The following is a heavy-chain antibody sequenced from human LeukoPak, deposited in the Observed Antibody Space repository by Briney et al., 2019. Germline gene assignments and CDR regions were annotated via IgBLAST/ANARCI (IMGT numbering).Heavy chain of an antibody. V-gene: IGHV4-59*01. CDR2: VYYNGIT. J-gene: IGHJ4*02. Sequence: SGPTLLKPSETLSLTRTVSGVSINTYFWRWIRQPPGKGLEWIGYVYYNGITNYNPSLKSRVSISLDTSKNQFSLRLNSVTAAETAVYYCASQLGGTTFHWGQGTLVTVSS. CDR3: ASQLGGTTFH. D-gene: IGHD1/OR15-1a*01. CDR1: GVSINTYF.